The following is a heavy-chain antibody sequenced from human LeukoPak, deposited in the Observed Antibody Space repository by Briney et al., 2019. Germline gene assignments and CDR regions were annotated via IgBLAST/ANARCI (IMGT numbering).Heavy chain of an antibody. V-gene: IGHV5-51*01. CDR3: ARRGVDGSYYAFEY. CDR2: IYPGDSDT. CDR1: GYSFTSYW. J-gene: IGHJ4*02. Sequence: GEPPKISCKVSGYSFTSYWIGWVRLMPGKGLEWMGIIYPGDSDTTYSPSFQGQVTISADNSISTAYLQWRSLKASDTAMYYCARRGVDGSYYAFEYWGERTLGTVSS. D-gene: IGHD1-26*01.